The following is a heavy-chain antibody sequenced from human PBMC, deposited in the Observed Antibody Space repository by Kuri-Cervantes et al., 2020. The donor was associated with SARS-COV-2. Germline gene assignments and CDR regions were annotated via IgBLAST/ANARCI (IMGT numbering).Heavy chain of an antibody. Sequence: ASVKVSCKVSGYTLTELSMHWVRQAPGKGLEWMGGFDPEDGETIYAQKFQGRVTMTEATSTDTAYMELSSLRSEDTAVYYCATSHPIVGASNWFDPWGQGTLVTVSS. D-gene: IGHD1-26*01. CDR1: GYTLTELS. J-gene: IGHJ5*02. V-gene: IGHV1-24*01. CDR3: ATSHPIVGASNWFDP. CDR2: FDPEDGET.